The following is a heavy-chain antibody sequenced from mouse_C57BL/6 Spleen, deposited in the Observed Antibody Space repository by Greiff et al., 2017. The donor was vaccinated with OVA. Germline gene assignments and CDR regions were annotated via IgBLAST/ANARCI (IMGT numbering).Heavy chain of an antibody. CDR3: ARRYYCGNYGEAMDY. J-gene: IGHJ4*01. CDR1: GYAFSSYW. CDR2: IYPGDGDT. V-gene: IGHV1-80*01. D-gene: IGHD2-1*01. Sequence: QVQLQQSGAELVKPGASVKISCKASGYAFSSYWMNWVKQRPGKGLEWIGQIYPGDGDTNYNGKFKGKATLTADKSSSTAYMQLSSLTSEDSAVYFGARRYYCGNYGEAMDYWGQGTTVTVSS.